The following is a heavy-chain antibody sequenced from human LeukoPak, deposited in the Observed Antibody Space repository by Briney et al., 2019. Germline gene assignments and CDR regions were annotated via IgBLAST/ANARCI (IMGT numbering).Heavy chain of an antibody. D-gene: IGHD6-13*01. CDR2: INWNGGST. V-gene: IGHV3-20*04. CDR3: ARKQQLVYDFDY. CDR1: GFTFDDYG. J-gene: IGHJ4*02. Sequence: GGSLRLSCAASGFTFDDYGMSWVRHAPGKGLEWVSGINWNGGSTGYADSVKGRFTISRDNAKNSLYLQMNSLRAEDTALYYCARKQQLVYDFDYWGQGTLVTVSS.